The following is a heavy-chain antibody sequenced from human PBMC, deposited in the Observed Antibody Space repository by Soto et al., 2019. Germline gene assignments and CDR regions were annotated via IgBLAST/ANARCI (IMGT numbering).Heavy chain of an antibody. CDR2: INSDGSST. Sequence: PGGSLRLSCVASGFTFSSYWMHWVRQAPGKGLVWVSRINSDGSSTLYVDSVKGRFTISRDNAKNSLYLQMNSLRAEDTAAYYCAFGEESRYYYYGMDVWGQGTTVTVSS. J-gene: IGHJ6*02. D-gene: IGHD3-10*01. V-gene: IGHV3-74*01. CDR3: AFGEESRYYYYGMDV. CDR1: GFTFSSYW.